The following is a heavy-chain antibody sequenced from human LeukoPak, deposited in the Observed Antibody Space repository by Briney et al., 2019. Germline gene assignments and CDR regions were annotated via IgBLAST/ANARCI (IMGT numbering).Heavy chain of an antibody. D-gene: IGHD6-13*01. CDR2: INPNSGGT. V-gene: IGHV1-2*02. CDR3: ARGGGTSSSWYNY. J-gene: IGHJ4*02. CDR1: GYTFTGYY. Sequence: ASVKVSCKASGYTFTGYYMHWVRQAPGQGLEWMGWINPNSGGTNYAQKFKGRVTMTRDTSISTAYMELSRLRSDDTAVYYCARGGGTSSSWYNYWGQGTLVTVSS.